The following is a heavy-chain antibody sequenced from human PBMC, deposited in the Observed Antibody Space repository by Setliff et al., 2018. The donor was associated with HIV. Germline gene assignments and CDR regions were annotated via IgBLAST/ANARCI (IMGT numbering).Heavy chain of an antibody. V-gene: IGHV5-51*01. CDR1: GYSFTNKW. CDR3: ARGSSSVNYYHYGLDV. D-gene: IGHD3-10*01. Sequence: GESLKISCVASGYSFTNKWIGWVRQTPGKGLEWMGIIYPGDSQTKYNPSFQGQVTISVDKSLRTAYLQWSSLKASDTAIYYCARGSSSVNYYHYGLDVWGQGTTVTVSS. CDR2: IYPGDSQT. J-gene: IGHJ6*02.